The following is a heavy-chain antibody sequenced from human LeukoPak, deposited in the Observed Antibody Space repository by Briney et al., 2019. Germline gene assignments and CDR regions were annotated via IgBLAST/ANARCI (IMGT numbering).Heavy chain of an antibody. CDR3: TRHWDYGDNGIDY. V-gene: IGHV3-23*01. CDR2: FSGSGGST. J-gene: IGHJ4*02. CDR1: GFTFSSYA. D-gene: IGHD4-17*01. Sequence: GSLRLSCAASGFTFSSYAMSWVRQAPGKGLECISGFSGSGGSTYYADSVKGRFTISRDNSKNTLYLQMNSLRAEDTAVYYCTRHWDYGDNGIDYWGQGTLVTVSS.